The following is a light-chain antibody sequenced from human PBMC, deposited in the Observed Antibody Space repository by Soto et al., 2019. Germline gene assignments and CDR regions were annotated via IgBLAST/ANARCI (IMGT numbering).Light chain of an antibody. J-gene: IGKJ5*01. CDR1: QSVSSS. V-gene: IGKV3-20*01. CDR2: GAS. CDR3: PQYSTSPPVT. Sequence: EIVLTQSPGTLSLSPGERPTLSCRASQSVSSSLGWYQQQPGQAPRLLIYGASSRATAIPDRFSGSGSGTQFTLTISRLEPDDFTDYYCPQYSTSPPVTLGQGTRLEMK.